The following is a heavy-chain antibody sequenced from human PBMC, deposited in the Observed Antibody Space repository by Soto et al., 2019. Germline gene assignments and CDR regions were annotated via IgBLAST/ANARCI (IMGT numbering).Heavy chain of an antibody. CDR2: ITNDGGYT. Sequence: GGSLRLSCKASGFTFSSHYMNWIRQAPGKGLEWLAYITNDGGYTYYADSVRGRFTIWRDNAKDSLYLQINDLRADDTCVYYCAKDRRDHKTRTEAFDVWGQGTTVTVSS. V-gene: IGHV3-21*05. CDR1: GFTFSSHY. J-gene: IGHJ3*01. CDR3: AKDRRDHKTRTEAFDV.